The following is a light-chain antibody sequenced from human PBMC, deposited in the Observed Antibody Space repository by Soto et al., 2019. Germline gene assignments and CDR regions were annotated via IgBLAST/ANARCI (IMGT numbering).Light chain of an antibody. CDR3: QKYSSAPV. V-gene: IGKV1-27*01. CDR2: AAS. CDR1: QGIRNF. Sequence: DIQMTQSPPSLSASVGDRVTITCRASQGIRNFVAWYQQKPGKAPKLLIYAASTLQSGVPSRFSGSGSGTDFTLTISSLQPEDVATYYCQKYSSAPVFGPGTKVEIK. J-gene: IGKJ3*01.